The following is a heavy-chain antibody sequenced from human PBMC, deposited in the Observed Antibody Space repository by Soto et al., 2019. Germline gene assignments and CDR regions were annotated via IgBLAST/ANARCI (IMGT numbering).Heavy chain of an antibody. V-gene: IGHV1-18*01. Sequence: ASVKVSCKASGYTFTSYGISWVRQAPGQGLEWMGWISAYNGNTNYAQKLQGRVTMTTDTSTSTAYMELRSLRSDDTAVYYCARDLGHDYGDYGTLDYFDYWGQGTLVTVSS. D-gene: IGHD4-17*01. CDR1: GYTFTSYG. J-gene: IGHJ4*02. CDR3: ARDLGHDYGDYGTLDYFDY. CDR2: ISAYNGNT.